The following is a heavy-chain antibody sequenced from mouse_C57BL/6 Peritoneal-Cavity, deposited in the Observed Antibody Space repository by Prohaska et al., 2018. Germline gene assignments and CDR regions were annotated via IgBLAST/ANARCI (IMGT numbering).Heavy chain of an antibody. CDR1: GFTFSNYW. Sequence: EVKLEESGGGLVQPGGSMKLSCVASGFTFSNYWMNWVRQSQEKGLEWVAQIRLKFDKYAINYAESVKGRFTISRDDSKNSVYLQRNNLRAEDTGIYYCTGTYYSNSGFSYWGQGTLVTVAA. CDR2: IRLKFDKYAI. CDR3: TGTYYSNSGFSY. V-gene: IGHV6-3*01. D-gene: IGHD2-5*01. J-gene: IGHJ3*01.